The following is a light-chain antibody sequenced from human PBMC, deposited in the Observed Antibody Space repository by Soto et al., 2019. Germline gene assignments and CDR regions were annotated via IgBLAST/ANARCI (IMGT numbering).Light chain of an antibody. Sequence: DIQMTQSPPTLSASVGDRVTITCRASQSISTWLAWYQQKPGKAPDLLIYSASTLQSGVPSRFSGSGSETEFSLTIRALQPEDFATYYCQQLSRYPLTFGGGSKVDIK. CDR2: SAS. CDR1: QSISTW. J-gene: IGKJ4*01. V-gene: IGKV1-5*01. CDR3: QQLSRYPLT.